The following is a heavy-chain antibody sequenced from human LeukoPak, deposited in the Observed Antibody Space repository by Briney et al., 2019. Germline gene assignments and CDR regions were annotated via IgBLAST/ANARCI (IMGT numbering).Heavy chain of an antibody. Sequence: ASVKVSCKASGYTFSSYDINWVRQATGQGLEWRGWMNPNSGNTGYAQKFQGRVTMTRNTSISTAYMELSSLRSEDTAVYYCARGQKSALTYGSGTYAYYFDYWGQGTLVTVSS. D-gene: IGHD3-10*01. J-gene: IGHJ4*02. CDR3: ARGQKSALTYGSGTYAYYFDY. CDR2: MNPNSGNT. CDR1: GYTFSSYD. V-gene: IGHV1-8*01.